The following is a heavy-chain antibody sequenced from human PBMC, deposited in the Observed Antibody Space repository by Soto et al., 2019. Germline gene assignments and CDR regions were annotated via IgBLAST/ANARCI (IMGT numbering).Heavy chain of an antibody. CDR2: INPYRGAT. Sequence: ASVKVSCKASGYSFTDYYMHWVRQAPGQGLEWMGWINPYRGATNYAQKFQGRVTMTRDTSISTAYMELSRLRSDDTAVYWCAREHVRPRTGAMDVWGQGTAVTVSS. V-gene: IGHV1-2*02. J-gene: IGHJ6*02. CDR1: GYSFTDYY. CDR3: AREHVRPRTGAMDV. D-gene: IGHD1-1*01.